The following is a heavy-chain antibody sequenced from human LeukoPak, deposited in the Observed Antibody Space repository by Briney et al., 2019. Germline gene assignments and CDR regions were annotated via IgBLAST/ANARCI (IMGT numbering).Heavy chain of an antibody. Sequence: GGSLRLPCAASGFTFSDYYMSWIRQAPGKGLEWVSYISDSSSYANYADSVKGRFTIYRDNAKKSLYLQMNTLRAEDTAVYFCAKKAGSGWFWFDSWGQGTPVTVSS. CDR3: AKKAGSGWFWFDS. D-gene: IGHD6-19*01. CDR2: ISDSSSYA. V-gene: IGHV3-11*03. J-gene: IGHJ5*01. CDR1: GFTFSDYY.